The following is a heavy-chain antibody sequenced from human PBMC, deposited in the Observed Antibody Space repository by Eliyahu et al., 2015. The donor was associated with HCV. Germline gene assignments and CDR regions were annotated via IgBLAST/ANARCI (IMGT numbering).Heavy chain of an antibody. CDR3: ASGGGGIAVAGTGGWFDP. V-gene: IGHV4-59*01. CDR2: IHYSGST. CDR1: GGXITTYY. D-gene: IGHD6-19*01. J-gene: IGHJ5*02. Sequence: QVQLQESGPGLVKPSETLSLTCTVSGGXITTYYWSWIRQPPGKGLEWIGYIHYSGSTNYNPSLKSRVTISIDTSKNQFSLSLTSVTAADRAVYYCASGGGGIAVAGTGGWFDPWGQGTLVTVSS.